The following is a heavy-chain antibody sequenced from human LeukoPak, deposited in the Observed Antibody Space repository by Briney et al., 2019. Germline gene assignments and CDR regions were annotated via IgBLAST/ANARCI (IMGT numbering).Heavy chain of an antibody. V-gene: IGHV3-74*01. CDR1: GFTFSKYW. CDR2: INTDGTVT. CDR3: ATKQWLAPPPDS. J-gene: IGHJ4*02. D-gene: IGHD6-19*01. Sequence: GGSLRLSCAASGFTFSKYWMLWVRQAPGKGLESVSRINTDGTVTTYADYVKGRFTVSRDNADNTMFLQMNSVRDEDTAVYYCATKQWLAPPPDSWGQGTPVTVSS.